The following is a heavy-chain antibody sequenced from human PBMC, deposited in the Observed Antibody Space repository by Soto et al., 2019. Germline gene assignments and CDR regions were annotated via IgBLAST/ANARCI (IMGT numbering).Heavy chain of an antibody. CDR1: GFTFSSYV. D-gene: IGHD6-6*01. J-gene: IGHJ4*02. CDR3: AKSSSALYSSSKFDY. Sequence: EVQLLESGGGLVQPGGSLRLSCAASGFTFSSYVMSWVRQAPGKGLEWVSAISGSGGSTYYADSVKGRFTISRDNSKNTLYLQMNSLRAEDTAVYYCAKSSSALYSSSKFDYWGQGTLVTVSS. V-gene: IGHV3-23*01. CDR2: ISGSGGST.